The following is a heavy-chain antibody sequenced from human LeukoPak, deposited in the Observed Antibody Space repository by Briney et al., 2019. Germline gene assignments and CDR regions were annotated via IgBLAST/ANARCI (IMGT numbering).Heavy chain of an antibody. CDR3: ARYVVYGSGKYYFDY. J-gene: IGHJ4*02. CDR1: GGSVSSTTYY. D-gene: IGHD3-10*01. Sequence: PSETLSLTCTVSGGSVSSTTYYWSWIRQPPGKGLEWIASINYSGSTYYNPSLKSRVTISVDTSENQFSLKLSYVTAADTAVYYCARYVVYGSGKYYFDYWGQGTLVTVSS. CDR2: INYSGST. V-gene: IGHV4-39*01.